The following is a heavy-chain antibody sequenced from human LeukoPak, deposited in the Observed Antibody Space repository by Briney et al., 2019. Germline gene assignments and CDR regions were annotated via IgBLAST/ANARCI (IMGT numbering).Heavy chain of an antibody. CDR2: IYTSGST. Sequence: PSETLSLTCTVSGGSISSYYWSWIRQPAGKGLEWIGRIYTSGSTNYNPSLKSRVTMSVDTSKNQFSLKLSSVTAADTAVYYCAREGDRITIFGVVIMYFDYWGQGTLVTVSS. CDR1: GGSISSYY. D-gene: IGHD3-3*01. J-gene: IGHJ4*02. CDR3: AREGDRITIFGVVIMYFDY. V-gene: IGHV4-4*07.